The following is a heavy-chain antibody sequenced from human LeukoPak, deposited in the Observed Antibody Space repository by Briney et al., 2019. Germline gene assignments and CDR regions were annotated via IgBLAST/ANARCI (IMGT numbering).Heavy chain of an antibody. D-gene: IGHD3-22*01. V-gene: IGHV1-69*05. CDR1: GGTFSSYA. CDR2: IIPIFGTA. Sequence: SVKVSCKASGGTFSSYAISWVRQAPGQGLEWMGGIIPIFGTANYAQKFQGRVTITTDESTSTAYMELSSPRSEDTAVYYCARALSGYYSLFDYWGQGTLVTVSS. CDR3: ARALSGYYSLFDY. J-gene: IGHJ4*02.